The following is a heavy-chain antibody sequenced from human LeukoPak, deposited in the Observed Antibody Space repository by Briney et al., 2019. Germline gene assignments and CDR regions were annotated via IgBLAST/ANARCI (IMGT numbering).Heavy chain of an antibody. CDR1: GFTFSTYA. J-gene: IGHJ4*02. D-gene: IGHD5-24*01. V-gene: IGHV3-23*01. CDR2: ISGSGSGT. CDR3: ARSRTEDGYNIYFDH. Sequence: GGSLRLSCATSGFTFSTYAMSWVRRAPGKGLEWVSLISGSGSGTHYADSVKGRFTISRDNSKNMLYLHMNSLRADDTAVYYCARSRTEDGYNIYFDHWGQGTLVTVSS.